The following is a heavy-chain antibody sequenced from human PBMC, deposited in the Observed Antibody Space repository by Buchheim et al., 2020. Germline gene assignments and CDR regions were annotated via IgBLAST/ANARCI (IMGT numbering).Heavy chain of an antibody. Sequence: EVQLVESGGGLVQPGGSLRLSCAASGFTFSSYWMSWVRQAPGKGLEWAANIKQDGSEKYYVDSVKGRFTISRDNAKNSLYLQMNSLRAEDTAVYYCARDNDKYSSGWSALLDYWGQGTL. V-gene: IGHV3-7*01. D-gene: IGHD6-19*01. CDR2: IKQDGSEK. CDR3: ARDNDKYSSGWSALLDY. J-gene: IGHJ4*02. CDR1: GFTFSSYW.